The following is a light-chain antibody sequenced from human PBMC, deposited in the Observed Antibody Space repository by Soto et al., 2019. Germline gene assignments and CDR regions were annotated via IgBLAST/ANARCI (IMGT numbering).Light chain of an antibody. J-gene: IGKJ1*01. Sequence: EIVLTQSPATLSLSPGERATLSCRASQGISNSLAWYQQKPGQTPRHLIYDASTRATGIPARFSGSGSGTDFTLTISSLEPEDFAVYFCQQRSSWPWTFGQGTKVEIK. CDR1: QGISNS. V-gene: IGKV3-11*01. CDR2: DAS. CDR3: QQRSSWPWT.